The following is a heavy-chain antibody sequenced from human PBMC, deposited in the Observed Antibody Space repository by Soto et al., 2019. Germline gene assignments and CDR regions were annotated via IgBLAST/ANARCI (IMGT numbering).Heavy chain of an antibody. D-gene: IGHD3-3*01. CDR2: ISSSSSYI. CDR3: ARDRRGVVGDFWSGPSGAGYGMDV. Sequence: EVQLVESGGGLVKPGGSLRLSCAASGFTFSSYSMNWVRQAPGKGLEWVSSISSSSSYIYYADSVKGRFTISRDNAKNSVYVQMERLRAEDTAVYYCARDRRGVVGDFWSGPSGAGYGMDVWGQGTTVTVSS. V-gene: IGHV3-21*01. J-gene: IGHJ6*02. CDR1: GFTFSSYS.